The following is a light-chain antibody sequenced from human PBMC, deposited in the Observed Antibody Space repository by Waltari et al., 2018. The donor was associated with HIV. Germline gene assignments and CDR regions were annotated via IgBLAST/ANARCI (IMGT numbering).Light chain of an antibody. CDR1: GSNVGVNF. J-gene: IGLJ2*01. CDR3: AAWDDSVSGWA. V-gene: IGLV1-47*01. CDR2: SNN. Sequence: TQAPSASGTPGQRVTLSCSGTGSNVGVNFVSWYQQLPGMAPKLLIYSNNERPSRVPDRFSGSKSGTSASRAISGLRSEDEAVYFCAAWDDSVSGWAFGEGTKVTVL.